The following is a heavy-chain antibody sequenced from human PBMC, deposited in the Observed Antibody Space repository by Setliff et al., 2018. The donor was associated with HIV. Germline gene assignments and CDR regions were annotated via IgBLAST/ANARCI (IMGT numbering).Heavy chain of an antibody. CDR2: ISTSNGYT. CDR3: ARGGSYWGDAFDI. V-gene: IGHV1-18*01. J-gene: IGHJ3*02. Sequence: ASVKVSCKASGYTFSSYEISWVRQAPGQGLEWMGRISTSNGYTNYAQKLQGRVTVTTDTSTSTAYMELRGLSSDDTAVYYCARGGSYWGDAFDIWGQGTMVTVSS. D-gene: IGHD1-26*01. CDR1: GYTFSSYE.